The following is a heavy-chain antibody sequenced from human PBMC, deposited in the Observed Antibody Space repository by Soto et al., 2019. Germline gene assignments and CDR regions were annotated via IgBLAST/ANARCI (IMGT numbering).Heavy chain of an antibody. CDR1: GDTITANY. J-gene: IGHJ4*02. CDR2: INPKSGGT. CDR3: AIFLAKAGESADIYS. V-gene: IGHV1-2*02. Sequence: SVKGSCKASGDTITANYIHWVRQAPGQGFEWMGWINPKSGGTKYPQKFQGRVTMTRDTSLSTVYMTLTRLTSDDTAVYYWAIFLAKAGESADIYSLGQATPIKVAS. D-gene: IGHD3-9*01.